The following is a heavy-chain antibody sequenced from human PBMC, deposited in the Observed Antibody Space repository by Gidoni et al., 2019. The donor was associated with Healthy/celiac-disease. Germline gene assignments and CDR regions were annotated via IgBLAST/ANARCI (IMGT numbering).Heavy chain of an antibody. V-gene: IGHV1-2*04. CDR2: INPNSGGT. CDR3: ARELDRGSSSLVFYYGMDV. D-gene: IGHD6-6*01. J-gene: IGHJ6*02. CDR1: GYTFTGYY. Sequence: QVQLVQSGAEVKKPGASVKVSCKASGYTFTGYYMHWVRQAPGQGLEWMGWINPNSGGTNYAQKFQGWVTMTRDTSISTAYMELSRLRSDDTAVYYCARELDRGSSSLVFYYGMDVWGQGTTVTVSS.